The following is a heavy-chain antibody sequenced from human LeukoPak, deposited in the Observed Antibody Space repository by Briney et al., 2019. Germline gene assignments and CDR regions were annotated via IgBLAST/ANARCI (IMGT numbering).Heavy chain of an antibody. V-gene: IGHV5-51*01. Sequence: RGESLKISCKASGYSFTSYWICWVRQMPGKGLEWMGIIDPSDSDIRYTPSFQGQVTISADKSLSTAYLQWNSLEASDTAIYYCARQTAMGRSGDYWGQGTLVTVSS. D-gene: IGHD7-27*01. J-gene: IGHJ4*02. CDR2: IDPSDSDI. CDR3: ARQTAMGRSGDY. CDR1: GYSFTSYW.